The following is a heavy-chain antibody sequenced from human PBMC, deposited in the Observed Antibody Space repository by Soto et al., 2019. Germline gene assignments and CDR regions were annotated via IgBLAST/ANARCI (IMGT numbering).Heavy chain of an antibody. V-gene: IGHV1-69*13. Sequence: SVKVSCKASGGTFSSYAISWLRQAPGQGLEWMGGIIPIFGTANYAQKFQGRVTITADESTSTAYMELSSLRSEDTAVYYCARAGGYGWGYSYGFYWGQGTLVTVSS. CDR1: GGTFSSYA. CDR2: IIPIFGTA. D-gene: IGHD5-18*01. J-gene: IGHJ4*02. CDR3: ARAGGYGWGYSYGFY.